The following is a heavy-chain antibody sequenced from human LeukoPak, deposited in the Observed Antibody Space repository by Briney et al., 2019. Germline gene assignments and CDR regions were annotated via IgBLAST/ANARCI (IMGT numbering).Heavy chain of an antibody. J-gene: IGHJ5*02. CDR2: ISSSGSTM. D-gene: IGHD3-22*01. Sequence: GGSLRLSCAASGFTFSDYCMSWIRQAPGKGLEWVSYISSSGSTMFYVDSVKGRFTISRDNAKNSLYLQMNSLRTEDTAVYYCARDRGHYFDNSGYYTNWFDPWGQGTLVTVSS. CDR3: ARDRGHYFDNSGYYTNWFDP. V-gene: IGHV3-11*01. CDR1: GFTFSDYC.